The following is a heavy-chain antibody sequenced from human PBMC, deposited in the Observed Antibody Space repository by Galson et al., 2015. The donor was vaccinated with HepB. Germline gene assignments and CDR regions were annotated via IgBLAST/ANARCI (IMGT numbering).Heavy chain of an antibody. J-gene: IGHJ4*02. Sequence: LRLSCAASGFTFSAYAMHWVRQAPGKGLEWVALVSSDESNKYYADSVRGRFAISRDNSRNTVYLQMNSLRAEDTAVYYCARTFYFDYWGQGTLVTVSS. CDR3: ARTFYFDY. V-gene: IGHV3-30*09. CDR1: GFTFSAYA. CDR2: VSSDESNK.